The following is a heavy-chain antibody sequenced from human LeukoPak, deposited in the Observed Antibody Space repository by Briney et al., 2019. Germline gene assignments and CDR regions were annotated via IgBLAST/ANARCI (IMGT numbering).Heavy chain of an antibody. J-gene: IGHJ4*02. V-gene: IGHV1-3*01. CDR3: ARDIIVVVPAAMGY. CDR1: GYTFTSYA. D-gene: IGHD2-2*01. CDR2: INAGNGNT. Sequence: ASVKVSCKASGYTFTSYAMHWVRQAPGQRLEWMGWINAGNGNTKYAQNLQGRVTMTRDTSISTAYMELSRLRSDDTAVYYCARDIIVVVPAAMGYWGQGTLVTVSS.